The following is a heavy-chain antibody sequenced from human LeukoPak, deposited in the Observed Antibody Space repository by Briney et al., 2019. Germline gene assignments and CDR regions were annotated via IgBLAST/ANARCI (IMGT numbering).Heavy chain of an antibody. D-gene: IGHD2-15*01. Sequence: ASVKVSCKASGYTFTGYYMHWVRQAPGQGLEWMGWINPNSGGTNYAQKFQGRVTMTRDTSISTAYMEVSRLRSDDTAVYYCARAASPYYYMDVWGKGTTVTVSS. CDR2: INPNSGGT. CDR3: ARAASPYYYMDV. CDR1: GYTFTGYY. J-gene: IGHJ6*03. V-gene: IGHV1-2*02.